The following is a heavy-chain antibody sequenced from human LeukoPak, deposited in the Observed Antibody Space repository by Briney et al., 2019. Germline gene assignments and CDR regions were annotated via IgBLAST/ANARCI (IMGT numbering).Heavy chain of an antibody. J-gene: IGHJ4*02. CDR2: IYHSGST. CDR1: GGSISSGGYS. V-gene: IGHV4-30-2*01. Sequence: ASETLSLTCAVSGGSISSGGYSWSWIRQPPGKGLGWIGYIYHSGSTYYNPSLKSRVTISVDRSKNQFSLKLSSVTAADTAVYYCATLADCSGGSCYYGFDYWGQGTLVTVSS. CDR3: ATLADCSGGSCYYGFDY. D-gene: IGHD2-15*01.